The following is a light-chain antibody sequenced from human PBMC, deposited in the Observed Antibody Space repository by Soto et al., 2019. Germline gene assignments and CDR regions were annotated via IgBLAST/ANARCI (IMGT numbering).Light chain of an antibody. CDR3: QQSYNMPLT. J-gene: IGKJ4*01. CDR1: QTISSS. V-gene: IGKV1-39*01. Sequence: DIQMTQSPSSLSASVGDRVTITCRASQTISSSVNWYQQKPGKAPNLLIYAASSLQSGVPSRFSGSGSGTDFTLTISSLQPEDFATYYCQQSYNMPLTFGGGTKVEIK. CDR2: AAS.